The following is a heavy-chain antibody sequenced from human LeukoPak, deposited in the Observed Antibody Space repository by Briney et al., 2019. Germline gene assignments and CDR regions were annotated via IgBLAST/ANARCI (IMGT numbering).Heavy chain of an antibody. CDR3: ASSDIVVVTAILGY. D-gene: IGHD2-21*02. CDR2: INHSGST. J-gene: IGHJ4*02. V-gene: IGHV4-34*01. Sequence: PSETLSLTCAVYGGSFSGYYWSWIRQPPGKGLEWIGEINHSGSTNYNPSLKSRVTISVDTSKNQFSLKLSSVTAADTAVYYCASSDIVVVTAILGYWGQGTLVTVSS. CDR1: GGSFSGYY.